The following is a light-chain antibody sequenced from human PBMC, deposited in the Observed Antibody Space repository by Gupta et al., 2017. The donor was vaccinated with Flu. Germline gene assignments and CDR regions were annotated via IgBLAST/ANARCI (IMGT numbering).Light chain of an antibody. J-gene: IGLJ3*02. V-gene: IGLV2-11*01. Sequence: QSALTPPRPVSVSPGPIFPIFRTRHSFDVGAYDYVSWYQQYPGQAPKLIIYDVNKRRSGVPDRFTGSKAGNAATLTISELQPEDEADYHCNSGGAANLFGGGTRLTVL. CDR1: SFDVGAYDY. CDR2: DVN. CDR3: NSGGAANL.